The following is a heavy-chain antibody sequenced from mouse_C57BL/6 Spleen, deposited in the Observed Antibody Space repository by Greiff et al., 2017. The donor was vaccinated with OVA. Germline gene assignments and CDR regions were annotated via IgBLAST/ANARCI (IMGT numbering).Heavy chain of an antibody. V-gene: IGHV1-26*01. CDR3: ARSTTAPWYFDV. Sequence: VQLQQSGPELVKPGASVKISCKASGYTFTDYYMNWVKQSHGKSLEWIGDINPNNGGTSYNQKFKGKATLTVDKSSSTAYMELRSLTSEDSAVYYCARSTTAPWYFDVWGTGTTVTVSS. CDR2: INPNNGGT. J-gene: IGHJ1*03. D-gene: IGHD1-2*01. CDR1: GYTFTDYY.